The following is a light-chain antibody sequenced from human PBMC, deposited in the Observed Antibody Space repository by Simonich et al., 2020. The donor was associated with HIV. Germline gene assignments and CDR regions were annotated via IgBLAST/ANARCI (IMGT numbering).Light chain of an antibody. CDR2: DNN. CDR3: GTWDSSLSAVL. Sequence: QSVLTQPPSVSAAPGQKGTISCSGSSSNIGNNYVNWYQQLPGTAPKLLIYDNNQRPSGVPDLFSASTSGASATLGITGLQTGDDADYYCGTWDSSLSAVLFGGGTKLTVL. CDR1: SSNIGNNY. V-gene: IGLV1-51*01. J-gene: IGLJ2*01.